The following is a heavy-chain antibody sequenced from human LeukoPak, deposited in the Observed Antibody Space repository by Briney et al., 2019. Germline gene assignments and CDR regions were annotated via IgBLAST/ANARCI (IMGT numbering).Heavy chain of an antibody. Sequence: PSETLSLTCTVSGGSISSYYWSWIRQPPGKGLEWIGYIYYSGSTNYNPSLKSRVTISVDTSKNQFSLKLSSVTAADTAVYYCARSYHYGSGSYDYWGQGTLVTVSS. CDR3: ARSYHYGSGSYDY. V-gene: IGHV4-59*01. CDR1: GGSISSYY. D-gene: IGHD3-10*01. J-gene: IGHJ4*02. CDR2: IYYSGST.